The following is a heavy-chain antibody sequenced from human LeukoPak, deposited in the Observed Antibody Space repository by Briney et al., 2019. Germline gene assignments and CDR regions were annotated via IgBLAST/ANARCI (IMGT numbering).Heavy chain of an antibody. D-gene: IGHD2-15*01. J-gene: IGHJ6*03. V-gene: IGHV4-39*07. CDR2: IYYSGST. CDR1: GGSISSSSYY. CDR3: ARVSCSGGSCYSFPYYYYMDV. Sequence: SETLSLTCTVSGGSISSSSYYWGWIRQPPGKGLEWIGSIYYSGSTYYNPSLKSRVTISVDTSKNQFSLRLSSVTAADTAVYYCARVSCSGGSCYSFPYYYYMDVWGKGTTVTVSS.